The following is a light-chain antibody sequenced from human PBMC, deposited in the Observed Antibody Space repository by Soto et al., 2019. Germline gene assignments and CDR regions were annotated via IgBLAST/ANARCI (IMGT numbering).Light chain of an antibody. CDR3: QQYNNWRT. Sequence: EIVMTQSPATMSVSPGERATLSCRSSQSVSSSLAWYQQKPGQAPRLLIYGASTRATGIPARFSGSGSGTEFTLTISSLQSEDFAVYYCQQYNNWRTFGGGTKVDIK. CDR1: QSVSSS. J-gene: IGKJ4*01. V-gene: IGKV3-15*01. CDR2: GAS.